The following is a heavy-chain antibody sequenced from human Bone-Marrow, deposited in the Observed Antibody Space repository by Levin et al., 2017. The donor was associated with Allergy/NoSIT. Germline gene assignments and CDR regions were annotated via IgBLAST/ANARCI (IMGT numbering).Heavy chain of an antibody. CDR2: INQDGTKQ. D-gene: IGHD6-6*01. Sequence: ETLSLTCAASGFTFRDYWMTWVRQAPGKGLELVANINQDGTKQTFLDSVRGRFSISRDNTKNSLYLQMNSLGVEDTALYYCAAGGTPRPDYWGQGTLVTVSS. CDR3: AAGGTPRPDY. CDR1: GFTFRDYW. V-gene: IGHV3-7*01. J-gene: IGHJ4*02.